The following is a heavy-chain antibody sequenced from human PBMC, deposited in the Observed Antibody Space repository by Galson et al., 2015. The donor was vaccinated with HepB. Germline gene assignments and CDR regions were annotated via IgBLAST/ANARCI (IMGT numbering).Heavy chain of an antibody. V-gene: IGHV1-24*01. CDR3: ARAARDYVPFDY. CDR2: FDPEDGET. Sequence: SVKVSCKVSGYTLTELSMHWVRQAPGKGLEWMGGFDPEDGETIYAQKFQGRVTMTEDTSTDTAYMELSSLRSEDTAVYYCARAARDYVPFDYWGQGTLVTVSS. CDR1: GYTLTELS. J-gene: IGHJ4*02. D-gene: IGHD4-17*01.